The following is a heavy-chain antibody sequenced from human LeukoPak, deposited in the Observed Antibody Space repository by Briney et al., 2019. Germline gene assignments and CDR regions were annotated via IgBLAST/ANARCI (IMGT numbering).Heavy chain of an antibody. Sequence: GASVKVSCKASGFTLNTYSAVQWVRQARGQRLEWIGWIVVGSGHTNYAQKFQERVTITRDMSTSTAYMELNSLRSEDTAVYYCAADHPNYDYWGQGTLVTVSS. CDR2: IVVGSGHT. V-gene: IGHV1-58*01. D-gene: IGHD5-24*01. CDR1: GFTLNTYSA. J-gene: IGHJ4*02. CDR3: AADHPNYDY.